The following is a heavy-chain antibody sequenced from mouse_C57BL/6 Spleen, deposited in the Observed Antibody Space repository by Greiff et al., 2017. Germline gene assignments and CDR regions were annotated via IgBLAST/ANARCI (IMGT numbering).Heavy chain of an antibody. CDR1: GYTFTDYE. Sequence: VQLVESGAELVRPGASVTLSCKASGYTFTDYEMHWVKQTPVHGLEWIGAIDPETGGTAYKQKFKGKAILTADKSSSTAYMELRSLTAEDSAVYYCARGKDGNYAMDDWGQGTSVTVSS. J-gene: IGHJ4*01. D-gene: IGHD2-3*01. CDR3: ARGKDGNYAMDD. V-gene: IGHV1-15*01. CDR2: IDPETGGT.